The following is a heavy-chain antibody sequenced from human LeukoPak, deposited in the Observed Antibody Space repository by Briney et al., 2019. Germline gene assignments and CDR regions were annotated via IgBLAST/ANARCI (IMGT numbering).Heavy chain of an antibody. Sequence: SETLSLTCAVYGGSFSDYYWNWIRQPPGKGLEWIGEINHSGDTNYNPSLKSRVTISVDTSKNQFSLKLIAVTAADTAVYYCARIVPAARKRFFDYWGQEPWSPSPQ. J-gene: IGHJ4*01. CDR3: ARIVPAARKRFFDY. V-gene: IGHV4-34*01. D-gene: IGHD2-2*01. CDR2: INHSGDT. CDR1: GGSFSDYY.